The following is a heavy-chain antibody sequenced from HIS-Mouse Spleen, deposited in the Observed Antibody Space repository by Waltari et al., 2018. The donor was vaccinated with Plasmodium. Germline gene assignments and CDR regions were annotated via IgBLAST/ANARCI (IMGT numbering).Heavy chain of an antibody. D-gene: IGHD6-13*01. CDR2: KSYGGSNK. V-gene: IGHV3-30*18. CDR3: AKDRRSSSWYVDY. J-gene: IGHJ4*02. Sequence: QVQLVESGGGVVQPGRSLRLSCAASGFTFSSYGMHWVRQAPGQGLEWVAGKSYGGSNKYYADSVKGRFTISRDNSKNTLYLQMNSLRAEDTAVYYCAKDRRSSSWYVDYWGQGTLVTVSS. CDR1: GFTFSSYG.